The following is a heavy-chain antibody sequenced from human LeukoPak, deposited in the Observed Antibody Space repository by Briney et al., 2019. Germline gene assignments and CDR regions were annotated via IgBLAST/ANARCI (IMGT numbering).Heavy chain of an antibody. CDR3: AREDSSSRYYYYGMDV. V-gene: IGHV3-66*01. Sequence: GRSLRLSCAASGFTVSSNYMSWVRQAPGKGLEWVSVIYSGGSTYYADSVKGRFTISRDNSKNTLYLQMNSLRAEDTAVYYCAREDSSSRYYYYGMDVWGQGTTVTVSS. J-gene: IGHJ6*02. CDR1: GFTVSSNY. D-gene: IGHD6-6*01. CDR2: IYSGGST.